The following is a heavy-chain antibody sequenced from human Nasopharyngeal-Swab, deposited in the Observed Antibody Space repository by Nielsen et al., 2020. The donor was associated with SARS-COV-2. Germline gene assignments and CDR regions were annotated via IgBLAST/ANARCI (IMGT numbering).Heavy chain of an antibody. V-gene: IGHV3-49*03. CDR3: TREQPDYYDSSGYYPSPFDS. Sequence: GGSLRLSCTASGFNFGDYAMSWFRQAPGKGLERVGFLGSKAYGGTTEYAASVKGRFTISRDDSKSIAYLQMNSLKTEDTAVYYCTREQPDYYDSSGYYPSPFDSWGQGTLVTVSS. CDR1: GFNFGDYA. J-gene: IGHJ4*02. CDR2: LGSKAYGGTT. D-gene: IGHD3-22*01.